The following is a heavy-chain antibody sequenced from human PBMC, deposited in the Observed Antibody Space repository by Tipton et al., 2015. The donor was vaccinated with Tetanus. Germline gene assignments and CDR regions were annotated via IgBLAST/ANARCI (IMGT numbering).Heavy chain of an antibody. V-gene: IGHV4-59*08. J-gene: IGHJ4*02. Sequence: TLSLICTVSGGSISSYYWSWIRQPPGKGLEWIGYIYYSGSTNYNPSLKSRVTISVDTSKNQFSLKLSSVTAADTAVYYCARHTNFWSGYYIVYWGQGTLVTVSS. CDR1: GGSISSYY. CDR3: ARHTNFWSGYYIVY. D-gene: IGHD3-3*01. CDR2: IYYSGST.